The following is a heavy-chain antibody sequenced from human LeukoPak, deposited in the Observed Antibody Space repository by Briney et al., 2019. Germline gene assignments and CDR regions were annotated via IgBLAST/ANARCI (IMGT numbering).Heavy chain of an antibody. CDR2: VDPEDGET. D-gene: IGHD3-22*01. V-gene: IGHV1-69-2*01. CDR3: ATDPDVTMIATY. CDR1: GYTFTDYY. Sequence: GATVKISCKASGYTFTDYYMHWVQQAPGKGLEWMGRVDPEDGETIYAEKFQGRVTITADKSTDTAYMELSSLRSEDTAVYYCATDPDVTMIATYWGQGTLVTVSS. J-gene: IGHJ4*02.